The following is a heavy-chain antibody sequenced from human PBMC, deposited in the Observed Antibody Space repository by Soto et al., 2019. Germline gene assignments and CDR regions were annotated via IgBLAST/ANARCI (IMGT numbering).Heavy chain of an antibody. V-gene: IGHV1-46*01. CDR3: ARVSGSVDDSSGWYFDY. D-gene: IGHD6-19*01. CDR1: GYTFTSYY. CDR2: INPSGGST. J-gene: IGHJ4*02. Sequence: QVQLVQSGAEVKKPGASVKVSCKASGYTFTSYYMHWVRQAPGQGLEWMVIINPSGGSTSYEQKFQGRVTMNRDTSTSTVYMELSSLRSEDTAVYYCARVSGSVDDSSGWYFDYWGQGTLVTVSS.